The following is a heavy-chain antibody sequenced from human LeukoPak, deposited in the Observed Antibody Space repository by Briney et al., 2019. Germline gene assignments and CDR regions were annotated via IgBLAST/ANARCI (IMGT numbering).Heavy chain of an antibody. CDR3: ARELAGDY. CDR1: GFTFNIYS. D-gene: IGHD2-15*01. CDR2: ITSSSHYI. J-gene: IGHJ4*02. V-gene: IGHV3-21*01. Sequence: GSLRLSCAASGFTFNIYSMNWVRQAPGKGLEWVSRITSSSHYIYYADSVKGRFTISRDNAKNSLYLDMSSLRADDTAVYYCARELAGDYWGQGTLVTVSS.